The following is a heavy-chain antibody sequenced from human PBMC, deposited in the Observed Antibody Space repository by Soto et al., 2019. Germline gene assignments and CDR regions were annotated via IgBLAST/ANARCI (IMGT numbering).Heavy chain of an antibody. CDR3: ARGKDDDTSGYSFYGMDV. Sequence: GASVKVSCKASSYTFTNYGITWVRQAPGQGLEWMGWISTYNSNTKYAQRLQGRVTMTTDTSTNTAYMELSSLRSDDTAVYYCARGKDDDTSGYSFYGMDVWGQGTTVTV. D-gene: IGHD3-22*01. CDR2: ISTYNSNT. CDR1: SYTFTNYG. V-gene: IGHV1-18*01. J-gene: IGHJ6*02.